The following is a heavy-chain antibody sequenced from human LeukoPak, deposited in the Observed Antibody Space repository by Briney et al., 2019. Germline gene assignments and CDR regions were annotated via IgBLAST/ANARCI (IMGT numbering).Heavy chain of an antibody. CDR2: IRYDGSNK. Sequence: GGSLRLSCAASGFTFSSYGMHWVRQAPGKGLEWVAFIRYDGSNKYYADSVKGRFTISRDNSKNTLYLQMNSLRAEDTAVYYCAKALRRFGEFPDAFDIWGQGTMVTVSS. V-gene: IGHV3-30*02. CDR3: AKALRRFGEFPDAFDI. CDR1: GFTFSSYG. J-gene: IGHJ3*02. D-gene: IGHD3-10*01.